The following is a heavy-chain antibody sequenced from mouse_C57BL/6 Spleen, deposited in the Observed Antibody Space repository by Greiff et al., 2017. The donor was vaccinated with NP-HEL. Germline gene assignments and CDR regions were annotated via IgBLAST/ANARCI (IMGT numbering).Heavy chain of an antibody. CDR2: ISSGGSYT. Sequence: EVKVVESGGDLVKPGGSLKLSCAASGFTFSSYGMSWVRQTPDKRLEWVATISSGGSYTYYPDSVKGRFTISRDNAKNTLYLQMSSLKSEDTAMYYCARRRSPTVVATDAMDYWGQGTSVTVSS. D-gene: IGHD1-1*01. V-gene: IGHV5-6*02. CDR1: GFTFSSYG. J-gene: IGHJ4*01. CDR3: ARRRSPTVVATDAMDY.